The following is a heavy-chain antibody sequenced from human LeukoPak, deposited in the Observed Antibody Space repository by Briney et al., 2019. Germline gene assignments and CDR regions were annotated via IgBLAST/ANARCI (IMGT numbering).Heavy chain of an antibody. Sequence: ASVSVSCKASGYTFTGYYMHWVRQAPGQGLEWRGWINPNSGGTNYAQKFQGTVTMTRHTSISTAYMALSRLRSDDTAVYYCARGAAYCSGGSCYQRFDSWGQGTLVTVSS. V-gene: IGHV1-2*02. J-gene: IGHJ5*01. CDR1: GYTFTGYY. D-gene: IGHD2-15*01. CDR3: ARGAAYCSGGSCYQRFDS. CDR2: INPNSGGT.